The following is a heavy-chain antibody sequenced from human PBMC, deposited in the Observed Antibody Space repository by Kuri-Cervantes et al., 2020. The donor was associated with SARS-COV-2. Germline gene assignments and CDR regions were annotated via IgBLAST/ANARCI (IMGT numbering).Heavy chain of an antibody. V-gene: IGHV3-7*01. D-gene: IGHD6-13*01. CDR3: ARFSGSSSWYPGRYYYYMDV. CDR1: GFTFSSYW. CDR2: IKQDGSEK. Sequence: GESLKISCAASGFTFSSYWMSWVRQAPGKGLEWAANIKQDGSEKYYVDSVKGRFTISRDNAKNSLYLQMNSPRAEDTAVYYCARFSGSSSWYPGRYYYYMDVWGKGTTVTVSS. J-gene: IGHJ6*03.